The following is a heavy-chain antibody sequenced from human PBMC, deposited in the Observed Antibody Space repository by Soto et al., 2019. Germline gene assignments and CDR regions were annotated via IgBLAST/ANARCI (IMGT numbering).Heavy chain of an antibody. CDR3: ASLHATNYYDSSGYTDDY. CDR1: GFTFSSYA. CDR2: ISYDGSNK. V-gene: IGHV3-30-3*01. D-gene: IGHD3-22*01. J-gene: IGHJ4*02. Sequence: GSLRLSCAASGFTFSSYAMHWVRQAPGKGLEWVAIISYDGSNKYYADSVKGRFTISRDNSKNALYLQMNSLRAEDTAVYYCASLHATNYYDSSGYTDDYWGQGTLVTVSS.